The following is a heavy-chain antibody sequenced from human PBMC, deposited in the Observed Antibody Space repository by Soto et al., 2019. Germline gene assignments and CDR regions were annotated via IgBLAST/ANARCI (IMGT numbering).Heavy chain of an antibody. Sequence: QVQLQESGPGLVQPSQTLSLTCTVSGGSISDGGWYWNWIRQHPGKGLEWIGYIYYSGSTYYNPSLKSRLTMSVDTSKNYFSLKLSSVTAADTAVYYCARADGLKLTPYFDHWGQGILVTVSS. J-gene: IGHJ4*02. CDR1: GGSISDGGWY. CDR2: IYYSGST. D-gene: IGHD1-1*01. V-gene: IGHV4-31*03. CDR3: ARADGLKLTPYFDH.